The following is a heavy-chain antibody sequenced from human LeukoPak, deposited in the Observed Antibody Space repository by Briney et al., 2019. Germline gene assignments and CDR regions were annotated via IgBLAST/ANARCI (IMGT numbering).Heavy chain of an antibody. Sequence: KPSETLSLTCTVSGGSISSYYWSWIRQPPGKGLEWIGYIYYSGSTNYNPSLKSRVTISVDTSKNQFSLKLSSVTAADTAVYYCARHRGPSGGSDWFDPWGQGTLVTVSS. CDR1: GGSISSYY. CDR3: ARHRGPSGGSDWFDP. V-gene: IGHV4-59*08. D-gene: IGHD2-15*01. CDR2: IYYSGST. J-gene: IGHJ5*02.